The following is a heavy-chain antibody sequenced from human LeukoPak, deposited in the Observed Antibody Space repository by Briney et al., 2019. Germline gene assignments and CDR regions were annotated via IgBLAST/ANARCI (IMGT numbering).Heavy chain of an antibody. V-gene: IGHV3-7*01. CDR1: GFTLRSYW. CDR3: ARPSYGMDV. Sequence: GGSLRLSCAASGFTLRSYWMSWVRQAPGKGLEWVANIKQDGSDKYYVDSVKGRFTISRDNAKNSLYLQMNSLRAEDTAVYYCARPSYGMDVWGQGTTVTVS. CDR2: IKQDGSDK. J-gene: IGHJ6*02.